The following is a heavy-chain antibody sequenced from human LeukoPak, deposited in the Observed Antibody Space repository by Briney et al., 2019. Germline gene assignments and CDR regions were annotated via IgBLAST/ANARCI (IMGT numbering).Heavy chain of an antibody. J-gene: IGHJ5*02. D-gene: IGHD2-15*01. CDR2: IIPIPGIA. V-gene: IGHV1-69*02. Sequence: ASVKVSCKASGGTFSSYTISWVRQAPGQGLEWMGRIIPIPGIANYAQKFQGRVTITADKSTSTAYMELSSLRSEDTAVYYCARQGYCSGGSCKPNNWFDPWGQGTLVTVSS. CDR1: GGTFSSYT. CDR3: ARQGYCSGGSCKPNNWFDP.